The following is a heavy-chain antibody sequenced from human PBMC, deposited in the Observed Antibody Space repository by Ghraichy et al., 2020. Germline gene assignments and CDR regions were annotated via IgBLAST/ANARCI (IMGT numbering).Heavy chain of an antibody. Sequence: ESLNISCTVSGGSISSYYWSWIRQPPGKGLEWIGYIYYSGSTNYNPSLKSRVTISVDTSKNQFSLKLSSVTAADTAVYYCARDVYYYGSVTNDAFDIWGQGTMVTVSS. V-gene: IGHV4-59*01. CDR1: GGSISSYY. J-gene: IGHJ3*02. D-gene: IGHD3-10*01. CDR3: ARDVYYYGSVTNDAFDI. CDR2: IYYSGST.